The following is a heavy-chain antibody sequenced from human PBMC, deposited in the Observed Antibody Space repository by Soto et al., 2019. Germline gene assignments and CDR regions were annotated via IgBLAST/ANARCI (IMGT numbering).Heavy chain of an antibody. J-gene: IGHJ6*03. D-gene: IGHD4-17*01. CDR1: GFTFSSYA. CDR2: ISGSGGST. CDR3: AKLYGDYGLDLGYYMDV. Sequence: GGSLRLSCAASGFTFSSYAMSWVRQAPGKGLEWVSAISGSGGSTYYADSVKGRFTISRDNSKNTLYLQMNSLRAEDTAVYYCAKLYGDYGLDLGYYMDVWGKGTTVTVSS. V-gene: IGHV3-23*01.